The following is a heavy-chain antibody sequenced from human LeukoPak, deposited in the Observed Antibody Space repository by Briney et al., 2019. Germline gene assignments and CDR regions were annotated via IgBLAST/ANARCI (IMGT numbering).Heavy chain of an antibody. CDR2: INWNGGST. J-gene: IGHJ6*03. V-gene: IGHV3-20*04. CDR1: GFTFDDYG. CDR3: ARARSSYNPVYFYYYMDV. D-gene: IGHD1-14*01. Sequence: PGGSLRLSCAASGFTFDDYGMSWVRQAPGKGLEWVSGINWNGGSTGYADSVKGRFTISRDNAKNSLYLQMNSLRAEDTAVYYCARARSSYNPVYFYYYMDVWGKGTTVTISS.